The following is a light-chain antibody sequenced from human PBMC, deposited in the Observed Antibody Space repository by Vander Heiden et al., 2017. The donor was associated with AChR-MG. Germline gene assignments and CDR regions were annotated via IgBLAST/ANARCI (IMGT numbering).Light chain of an antibody. V-gene: IGKV1-33*01. J-gene: IGKJ3*01. Sequence: DIQMTQSPSSLSASVGDRVTITCQASQDIKNYLNWYQQKPGKAPKLLIHEATNLETGVPSRFSGSGSGTEFTVTISSLQPEDIATYYCQQVDNLPFTFGPGTRVEIK. CDR3: QQVDNLPFT. CDR2: EAT. CDR1: QDIKNY.